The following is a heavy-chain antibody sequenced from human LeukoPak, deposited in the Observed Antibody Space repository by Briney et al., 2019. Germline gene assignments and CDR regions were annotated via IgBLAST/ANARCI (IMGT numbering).Heavy chain of an antibody. D-gene: IGHD5-18*01. Sequence: GGSLRLSCAASGFTFSNYNMNWVRQAPGKGLEWVSYISTSSNTIYYADSVKGRFTISRDNAKNSLYLQMNSLRVEDTAVYYCARDRWGYSYGGYWGQGTLVTVSS. CDR3: ARDRWGYSYGGY. CDR2: ISTSSNTI. J-gene: IGHJ4*02. V-gene: IGHV3-48*04. CDR1: GFTFSNYN.